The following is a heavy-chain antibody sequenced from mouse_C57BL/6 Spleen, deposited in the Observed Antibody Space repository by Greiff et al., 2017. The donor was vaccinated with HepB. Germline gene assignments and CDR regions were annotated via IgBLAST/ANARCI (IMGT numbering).Heavy chain of an antibody. CDR2: ISDGGSYT. CDR1: GFTFSSYA. CDR3: ARETGGNPFAY. D-gene: IGHD1-1*02. J-gene: IGHJ3*01. V-gene: IGHV5-4*01. Sequence: EVQVVESGGGLVKPGGSLKLSCAASGFTFSSYAMSWVRQTPEKRLEWVATISDGGSYTYYPDNVKGRFTISRDNAKNNLYLQMSHLKSEDTAMYYCARETGGNPFAYWGQGTLVTVSA.